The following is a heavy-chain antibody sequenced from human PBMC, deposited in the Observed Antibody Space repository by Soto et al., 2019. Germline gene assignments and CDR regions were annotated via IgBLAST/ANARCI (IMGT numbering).Heavy chain of an antibody. J-gene: IGHJ4*02. Sequence: SETLSLTCTVSGGSISSGDYYWSWIRQPPGKGLEWIGYIYYSGSTYYNPSLKSRVTISVDTSKNQFSLKLSSVTAADTAVYYCATLGAARPFDYWGQGTLVTVSS. CDR1: GGSISSGDYY. D-gene: IGHD6-6*01. CDR3: ATLGAARPFDY. CDR2: IYYSGST. V-gene: IGHV4-30-4*01.